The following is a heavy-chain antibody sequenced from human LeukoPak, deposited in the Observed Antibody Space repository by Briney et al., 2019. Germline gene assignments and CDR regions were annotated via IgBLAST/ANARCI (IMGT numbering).Heavy chain of an antibody. Sequence: GGSLRLSCAASGFTFSDYYMSWIRQAPGKGLEWVSYISSSSSYTNYADSVKGRSAISRDDSKNTLYLQMNNLKVEDTAVYYCAKGRCSGVGCDSFHSWGQGALVTVSS. CDR2: ISSSSSYT. CDR3: AKGRCSGVGCDSFHS. CDR1: GFTFSDYY. V-gene: IGHV3-11*05. J-gene: IGHJ4*02. D-gene: IGHD2-15*01.